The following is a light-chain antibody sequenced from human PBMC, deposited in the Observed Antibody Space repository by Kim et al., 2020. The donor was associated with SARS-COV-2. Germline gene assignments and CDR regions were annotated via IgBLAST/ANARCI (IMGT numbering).Light chain of an antibody. CDR2: DND. Sequence: GQKVPISCSGGTPNAGATSVAWHQQFPGTAPKVLIYDNDNRPSGIPDRFSGSRSGTSATLGITGLQTGDEADYYCAAWDDTLGGWVFGGGTQLTVL. V-gene: IGLV1-51*01. CDR3: AAWDDTLGGWV. CDR1: TPNAGATS. J-gene: IGLJ3*02.